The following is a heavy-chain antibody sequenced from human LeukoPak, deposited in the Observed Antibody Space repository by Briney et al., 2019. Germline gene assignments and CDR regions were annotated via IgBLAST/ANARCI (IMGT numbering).Heavy chain of an antibody. D-gene: IGHD6-13*01. CDR2: IIPIFGTA. CDR1: GGTFSSYA. J-gene: IGHJ5*02. CDR3: ARVRVNKASIAAAGRSWFDP. Sequence: SVKVSCKASGGTFSSYAISWVRQAPGQGLEWMGGIIPIFGTANYAQKFQGRVTITADKSTSTAYMELSSLRSEDTAVYYCARVRVNKASIAAAGRSWFDPWGQGTLVTASS. V-gene: IGHV1-69*06.